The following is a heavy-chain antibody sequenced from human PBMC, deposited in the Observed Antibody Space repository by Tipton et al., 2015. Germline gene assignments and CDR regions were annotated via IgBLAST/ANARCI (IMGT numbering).Heavy chain of an antibody. CDR2: IYHRGDT. D-gene: IGHD3-9*01. Sequence: TLSLTCTVSGYSISSGYYWGWLRQPPGKGLEWIGSIYHRGDTNYNPSLKSRVTISRDTSKNQFSLKLTSVTAADTAVYYCACQDYDSLTRDYQTVDYWGQGTLVTVSS. V-gene: IGHV4-38-2*02. CDR1: GYSISSGYY. CDR3: ACQDYDSLTRDYQTVDY. J-gene: IGHJ4*02.